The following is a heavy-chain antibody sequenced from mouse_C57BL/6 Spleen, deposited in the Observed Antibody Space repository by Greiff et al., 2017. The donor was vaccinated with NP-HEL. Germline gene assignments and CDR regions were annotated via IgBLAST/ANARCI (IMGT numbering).Heavy chain of an antibody. CDR1: DSEVFPIAY. Sequence: QVQLQQSGSELRSPGSSVKLSCKDFDSEVFPIAYMSWVRQKPGHGFEWIGGILPSIGRTIYGEKFEDKATLDADTLSNTAYLELNSLTSEDSAIYYCARGADSSGQYYFDYWGQGTTLTVSS. V-gene: IGHV15-2*01. D-gene: IGHD3-2*02. CDR3: ARGADSSGQYYFDY. CDR2: ILPSIGRT. J-gene: IGHJ2*01.